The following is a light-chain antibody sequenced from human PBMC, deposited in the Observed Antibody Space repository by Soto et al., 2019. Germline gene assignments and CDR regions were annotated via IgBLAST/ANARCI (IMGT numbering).Light chain of an antibody. CDR2: GAS. CDR1: QSVSSN. Sequence: EIVMPQSPATLSVSPGESATLSCRASQSVSSNLAWYQQKPGQAPRLLIYGASGRATGIPDRFGGSGSGTDFTLTISRLEPEDFAVYYCQHYGDSRTFGQGTKVDIK. J-gene: IGKJ1*01. CDR3: QHYGDSRT. V-gene: IGKV3-20*01.